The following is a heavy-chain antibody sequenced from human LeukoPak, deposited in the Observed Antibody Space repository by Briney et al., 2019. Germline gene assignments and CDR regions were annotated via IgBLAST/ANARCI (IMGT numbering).Heavy chain of an antibody. CDR2: LYYSGNT. CDR3: ARVPRIEAGATGDWFDP. D-gene: IGHD6-13*01. J-gene: IGHJ5*02. Sequence: SETLSLTCTVSGVSISNSTYYWGWIRQPPGKGLEWIGSLYYSGNTYYNPSLKSRVTISVDTSKNQFFLNLRSVTAADTAVYYCARVPRIEAGATGDWFDPWGQGTVVTVSS. V-gene: IGHV4-39*07. CDR1: GVSISNSTYY.